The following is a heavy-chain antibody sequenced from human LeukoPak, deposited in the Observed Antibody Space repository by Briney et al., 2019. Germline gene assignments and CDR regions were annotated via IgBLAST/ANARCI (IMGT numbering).Heavy chain of an antibody. CDR1: GGSFSGYY. Sequence: SETPPLTCAVYGGSFSGYYWSWIRQPPGKGLEWIGEINHSGSTNYNPSLKSRVAISVDTSKNQFSLKLSSVTAADTAVYYCAGCPIYSSSAPDYWGQGTLVTVSS. D-gene: IGHD6-13*01. CDR3: AGCPIYSSSAPDY. CDR2: INHSGST. J-gene: IGHJ4*02. V-gene: IGHV4-34*01.